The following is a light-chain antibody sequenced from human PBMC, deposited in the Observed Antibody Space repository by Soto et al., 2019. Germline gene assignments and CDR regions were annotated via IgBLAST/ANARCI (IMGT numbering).Light chain of an antibody. CDR1: QSISSW. V-gene: IGKV1-5*01. Sequence: DIRITKSPSTVSSSIGYRVTITCRASQSISSWLAWYQQKPGKAPKLLIYDDSSLESGVPSRFSGSGYETEFTLNIRSMQPDDFATYYCKEYNSYSAPFGEGITGDIK. CDR3: KEYNSYSAP. CDR2: DDS. J-gene: IGKJ1*01.